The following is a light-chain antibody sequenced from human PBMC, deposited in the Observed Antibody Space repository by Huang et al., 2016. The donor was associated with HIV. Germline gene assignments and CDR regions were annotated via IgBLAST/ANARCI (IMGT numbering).Light chain of an antibody. Sequence: EIVLTQSPATLSLSPGERATLSGRASQSVSSYLAWYQQKPGQAPRLLIYDASNRATVIPARFSGSGSGTDFTLTISSLEPEDFAVYYCQQRSNWRGTFGPGTKVDIK. V-gene: IGKV3-11*01. CDR2: DAS. CDR3: QQRSNWRGT. J-gene: IGKJ3*01. CDR1: QSVSSY.